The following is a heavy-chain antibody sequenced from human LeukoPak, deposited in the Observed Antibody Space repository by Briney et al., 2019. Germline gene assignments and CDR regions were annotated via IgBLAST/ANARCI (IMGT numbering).Heavy chain of an antibody. D-gene: IGHD4-17*01. CDR3: ARDYADYVGFFFFDY. CDR1: GFTFNDYA. CDR2: ISGGGGST. J-gene: IGHJ4*02. V-gene: IGHV3-23*01. Sequence: PGGSLRLSCAASGFTFNDYAMNWVRQAPGKGLEWVSSISGGGGSTYYADSAKGRFTISRDNSQNTLYLQINSLRAEDTAVYYCARDYADYVGFFFFDYWGQGTLVTVSS.